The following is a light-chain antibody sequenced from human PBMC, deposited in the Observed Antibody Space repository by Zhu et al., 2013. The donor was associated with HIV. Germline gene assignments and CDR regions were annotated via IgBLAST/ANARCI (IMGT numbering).Light chain of an antibody. CDR1: QSVLYSSNNKNY. V-gene: IGKV4-1*01. CDR3: QQYYSTPYS. J-gene: IGKJ2*03. Sequence: DIVMTQSPDSLAVSLGERATINCKSSQSVLYSSNNKNYLAWYQQKPGQPPKLLIYWASTRESGVPARFSGRGSGTDFTLTVSSLQTEDVAVYYCQQYYSTPYSFGQGTKLEIK. CDR2: WAS.